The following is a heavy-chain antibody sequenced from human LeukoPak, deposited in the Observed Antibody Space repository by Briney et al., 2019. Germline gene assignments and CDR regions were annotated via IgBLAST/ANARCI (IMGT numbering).Heavy chain of an antibody. CDR2: LYYGVST. CDR1: GFTFSIHW. CDR3: ARGRQNYGDYPY. J-gene: IGHJ4*02. V-gene: IGHV3-53*01. Sequence: GGSLRLSCAASGFTFSIHWMSWVRQAPGKGLEWVSVLYYGVSTFYKDSVKGRFTTSGDNFKNTVYLQMNSLRAEDTAVYYCARGRQNYGDYPYWGQGTLVTVSS. D-gene: IGHD4-17*01.